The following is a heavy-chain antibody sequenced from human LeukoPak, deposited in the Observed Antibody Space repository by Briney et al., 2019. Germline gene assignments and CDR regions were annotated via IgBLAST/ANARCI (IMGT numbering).Heavy chain of an antibody. V-gene: IGHV1-69*05. D-gene: IGHD3-22*01. CDR3: ARVLGFRYYYDSTGCLDY. Sequence: SVKVSCKASGGTFSSYAISWVRQAPGQGLEWMGGIIPIFGTANYARKFQGRVAMTTDTSTATAYMELRSLRSDDTAVYYCARVLGFRYYYDSTGCLDYWGQGTLVTVSS. J-gene: IGHJ4*02. CDR2: IIPIFGTA. CDR1: GGTFSSYA.